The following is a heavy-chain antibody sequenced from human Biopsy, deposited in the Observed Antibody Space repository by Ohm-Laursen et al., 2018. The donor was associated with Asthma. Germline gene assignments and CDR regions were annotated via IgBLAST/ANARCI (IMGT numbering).Heavy chain of an antibody. V-gene: IGHV4-39*01. Sequence: GTLSLTCTVSGASITSSAYYWGWIRQPPGKGLEWIGSMYYGETTYYGPSFKRRATISVDTSKTLFSLILSSVTAADTAVYYCARHDHRWDTYADFWGQGTLVTVSS. CDR3: ARHDHRWDTYADF. J-gene: IGHJ4*02. D-gene: IGHD2-2*01. CDR2: MYYGETT. CDR1: GASITSSAYY.